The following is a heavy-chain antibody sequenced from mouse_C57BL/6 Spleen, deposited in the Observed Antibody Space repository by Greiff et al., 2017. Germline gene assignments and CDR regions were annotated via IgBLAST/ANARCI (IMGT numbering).Heavy chain of an antibody. CDR2: ISSGSSTI. CDR3: ARERWAMVY. Sequence: EVKLMESGGGLVKPGGSLKLSCAASGFTFSDYGMHWVRQAPEKGLEWVAYISSGSSTIYYADTVKGRFTISRDNAKNTLFLQMTRLRSEDTAMYYCARERWAMVYWGQGTSVTVSS. V-gene: IGHV5-17*01. J-gene: IGHJ4*01. CDR1: GFTFSDYG. D-gene: IGHD2-3*01.